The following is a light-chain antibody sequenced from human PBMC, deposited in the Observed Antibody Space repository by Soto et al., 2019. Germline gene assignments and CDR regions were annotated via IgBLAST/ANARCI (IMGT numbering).Light chain of an antibody. CDR3: TSYTSGSALEV. CDR2: DVT. Sequence: QSALTQPASVSGSPGQSITLSCTGSSSDVGGHDRVSWYQQHPGKVPTLLIYDVTNRPSGVSDRFSGSKSGYTASLTISGLQAEDEADHYCTSYTSGSALEVFGGGTKLTVL. V-gene: IGLV2-14*01. CDR1: SSDVGGHDR. J-gene: IGLJ2*01.